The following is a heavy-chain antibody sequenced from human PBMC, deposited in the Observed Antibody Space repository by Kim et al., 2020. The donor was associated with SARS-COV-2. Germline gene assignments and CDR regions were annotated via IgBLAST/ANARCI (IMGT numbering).Heavy chain of an antibody. CDR1: GFTFDDYA. Sequence: GGSLRLSCAASGFTFDDYAMHWVRQAPGKGLEWVSLISGDGGSTYYADSVKGRFTISRDNSKNSLYLQMNSLRTEDTALYYCAKDQPRPGPSIVGASFHYYYGMDVWGQGTTVTVSS. J-gene: IGHJ6*02. CDR2: ISGDGGST. V-gene: IGHV3-43*02. CDR3: AKDQPRPGPSIVGASFHYYYGMDV. D-gene: IGHD1-26*01.